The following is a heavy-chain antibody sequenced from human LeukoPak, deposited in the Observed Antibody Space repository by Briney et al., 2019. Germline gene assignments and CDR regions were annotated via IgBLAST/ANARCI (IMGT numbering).Heavy chain of an antibody. CDR1: GYTFTDYY. J-gene: IGHJ5*02. Sequence: VASVKVSCKVSGYTFTDYYMHWVQQAPGKGLEWMGLVDPEDGETIYAEKFQGRVTITADTSTDTAYMAPTSLRPEDTAVYYCPPLRSLDPWGQGPLVTVSS. D-gene: IGHD3-10*02. CDR3: PPLRSLDP. V-gene: IGHV1-69-2*01. CDR2: VDPEDGET.